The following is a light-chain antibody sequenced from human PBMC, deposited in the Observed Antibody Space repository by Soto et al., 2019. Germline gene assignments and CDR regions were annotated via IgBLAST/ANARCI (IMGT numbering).Light chain of an antibody. CDR1: SSDVGGYDY. Sequence: QSALTQPASVSGSPGQSITISCTGTSSDVGGYDYVSWYQHHPGKVPKLMIYEVNNRPSGVSNRFSGSKSGNTASLTISGLQAEDEADYYCNSYTSSSTFVFGTGTKLTVL. CDR3: NSYTSSSTFV. V-gene: IGLV2-14*01. J-gene: IGLJ1*01. CDR2: EVN.